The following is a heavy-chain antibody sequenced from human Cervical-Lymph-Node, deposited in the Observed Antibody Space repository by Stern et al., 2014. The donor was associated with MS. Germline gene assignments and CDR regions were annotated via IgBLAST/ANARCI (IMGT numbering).Heavy chain of an antibody. CDR1: GYTFPSYY. D-gene: IGHD6-19*01. V-gene: IGHV1-46*01. J-gene: IGHJ6*02. CDR3: AREVAGHRLGMMDV. CDR2: INPSGGST. Sequence: QVQLVQSRAEVKKPGASVQVSCKASGYTFPSYYMHWVRQAPGKGLEWLGIINPSGGSTSYAQKFQGRVTMTRDTSTSTVYMELSSLRSEDTAVYYCAREVAGHRLGMMDVWGQGTTVTVSS.